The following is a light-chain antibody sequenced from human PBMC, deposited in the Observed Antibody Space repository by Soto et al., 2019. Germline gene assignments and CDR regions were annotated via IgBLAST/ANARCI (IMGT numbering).Light chain of an antibody. CDR2: EVT. J-gene: IGLJ1*01. CDR1: SSDVGGYNY. Sequence: QSALTQPASVSVSPGQSITISCTGTSSDVGGYNYVSWYQQHPGKAPKLIIYEVTNRPSGISYRFSGSKSGNTASLTISGLQAEDEADYYCSSHTSSNTRVFGTGTKLTVL. CDR3: SSHTSSNTRV. V-gene: IGLV2-14*01.